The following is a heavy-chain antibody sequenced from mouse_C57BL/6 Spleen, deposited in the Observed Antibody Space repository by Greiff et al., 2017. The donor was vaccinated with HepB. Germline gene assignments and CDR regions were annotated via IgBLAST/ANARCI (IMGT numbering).Heavy chain of an antibody. CDR3: SRGDGYYVYFDY. D-gene: IGHD2-3*01. Sequence: QVQLQQPGAELVKPGASVKLSCKASGYTFTSYWMHWVKQRPGQGLEWIGMIHPNSGSTNYNEKFKSKATLTVDKSSSTAYMQLSSLTSEDSAVYYCSRGDGYYVYFDYWGQGTTLTVSS. CDR2: IHPNSGST. V-gene: IGHV1-64*01. CDR1: GYTFTSYW. J-gene: IGHJ2*01.